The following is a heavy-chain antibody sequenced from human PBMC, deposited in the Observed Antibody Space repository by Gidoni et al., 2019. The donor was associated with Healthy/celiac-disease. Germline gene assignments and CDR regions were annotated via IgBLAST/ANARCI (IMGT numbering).Heavy chain of an antibody. CDR3: ARESMRENDAFDI. CDR2: INPSGGST. D-gene: IGHD2-2*01. J-gene: IGHJ3*02. Sequence: QVQLVQSGAEVKKPGASVKVSCKASGYTFTSYYMHWVRQGPGQGLEWMGIINPSGGSTSYAQKFQGRVTMTRDTSTSTVYMELSSLRSEDTAVYYCARESMRENDAFDIWGQGTMVTVSS. V-gene: IGHV1-46*01. CDR1: GYTFTSYY.